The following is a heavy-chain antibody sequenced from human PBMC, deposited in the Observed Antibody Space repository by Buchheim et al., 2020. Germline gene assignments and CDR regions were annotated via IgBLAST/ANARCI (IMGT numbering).Heavy chain of an antibody. CDR3: AKHEYYYDSSGYFAY. CDR1: GFTFSSYA. CDR2: ISGSGGST. D-gene: IGHD3-22*01. V-gene: IGHV3-23*01. Sequence: EVQLLESGGGLVQPGGSLRLSCAASGFTFSSYAMSWVRQAPGTGLEWVSAISGSGGSTYYADSVKGRFTITRDNSENTVLLQMNSLRAEDTAVYYCAKHEYYYDSSGYFAYWGQGTL. J-gene: IGHJ4*02.